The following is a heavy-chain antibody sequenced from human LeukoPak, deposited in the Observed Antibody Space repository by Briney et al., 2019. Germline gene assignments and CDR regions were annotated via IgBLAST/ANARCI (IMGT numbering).Heavy chain of an antibody. CDR3: ARDYYGSGDY. J-gene: IGHJ4*02. CDR1: GFTFGGYR. CDR2: INSDGSTT. Sequence: GGSLRLSCAASGFTFGGYRMHWVRQAPGKGLVWVSRINSDGSTTTYADSVKGRFTTSRDNAKNTLFLQMNSLSVEDTAVYYCARDYYGSGDYWGQGTLVTVSS. V-gene: IGHV3-74*01. D-gene: IGHD3-10*01.